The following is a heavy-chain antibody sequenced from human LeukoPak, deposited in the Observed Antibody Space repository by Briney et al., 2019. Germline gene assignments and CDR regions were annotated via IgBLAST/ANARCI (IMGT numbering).Heavy chain of an antibody. D-gene: IGHD1-1*01. J-gene: IGHJ3*02. CDR1: GGSISSYY. CDR2: IYYSGST. Sequence: SETLSLTCTVSGGSISSYYWSWIRQPPGKGLEWIGYIYYSGSTNYNPSLKSRVTISVDTSKNQFSLKLSSVTAADTAVYYCARFTTGTILDAFDIWGQGTMVTVSS. V-gene: IGHV4-59*01. CDR3: ARFTTGTILDAFDI.